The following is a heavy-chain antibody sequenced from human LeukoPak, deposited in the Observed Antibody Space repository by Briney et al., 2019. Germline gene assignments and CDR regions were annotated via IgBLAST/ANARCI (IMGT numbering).Heavy chain of an antibody. CDR1: GFTFSSYW. J-gene: IGHJ3*02. CDR2: INTDGSST. CDR3: ARGRWGVNAFDI. Sequence: GGSLRLSCAASGFTFSSYWMHWVRQAPGKGLVWVSRINTDGSSTSYADSVKGRFTISRDNAKNTLYLQMNSLRAEDTAVYYCARGRWGVNAFDIWGQGTMVTVSS. V-gene: IGHV3-74*01. D-gene: IGHD3-16*01.